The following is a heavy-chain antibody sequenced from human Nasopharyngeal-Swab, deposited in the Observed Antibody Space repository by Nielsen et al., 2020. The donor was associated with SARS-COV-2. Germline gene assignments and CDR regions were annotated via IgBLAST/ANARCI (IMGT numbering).Heavy chain of an antibody. V-gene: IGHV4-30-2*06. CDR2: IYHSGST. D-gene: IGHD2-2*01. CDR3: ARDFCSSTSCFYGAFDI. J-gene: IGHJ3*02. Sequence: IRQCPGKGLEWIGYIYHSGSTYYNPSLKSRVTISVDRSKNQFSLKLSSVTAADTAVYYCARDFCSSTSCFYGAFDIWGQGTMVTVSS.